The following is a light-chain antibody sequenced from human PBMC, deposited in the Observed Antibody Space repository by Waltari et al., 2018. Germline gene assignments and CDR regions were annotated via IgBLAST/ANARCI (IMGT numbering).Light chain of an antibody. V-gene: IGKV3-15*01. Sequence: EIMMTQSPAILSVSPGEGATLSCRASQSISINLVWYQQKPGQAPRILIYGASTRATGVPARFSGSGSGTEFTLTINSPQSEDFAVYYCQQYKDWPRTFGQGTKVEIK. J-gene: IGKJ1*01. CDR1: QSISIN. CDR3: QQYKDWPRT. CDR2: GAS.